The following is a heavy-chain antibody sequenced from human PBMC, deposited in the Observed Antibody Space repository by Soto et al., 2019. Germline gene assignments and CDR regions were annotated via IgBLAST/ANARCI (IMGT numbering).Heavy chain of an antibody. CDR3: ARDDLFVDNGLDH. J-gene: IGHJ4*02. CDR2: INDGSEE. Sequence: QVQLVESGGGVVRPGTSLRLSCAATGFSFSAHGMHWVRQAPGKGLEWLAVINDGSEEGYADSVRGRFTISRDNARTILYLQMDNLRAEGSALYYFARDDLFVDNGLDHWGQGTLVTVSS. CDR1: GFSFSAHG. D-gene: IGHD1-1*01. V-gene: IGHV3-33*01.